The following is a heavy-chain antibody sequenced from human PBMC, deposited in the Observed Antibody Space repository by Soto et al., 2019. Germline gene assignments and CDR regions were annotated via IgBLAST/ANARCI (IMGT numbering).Heavy chain of an antibody. CDR3: VRDDTWAFSF. J-gene: IGHJ3*01. CDR1: GFSFSNYG. D-gene: IGHD3-16*01. Sequence: EVQLVESGGGLVQPGGARRVSCAALGFSFSNYGMNWVRQAPGKGLEWVSYISIGSGSIFYADSVKGRFTISRDDAKNSLYMQMNTLRDEDTAVYYCVRDDTWAFSFWGQGTMVTVSS. V-gene: IGHV3-48*02. CDR2: ISIGSGSI.